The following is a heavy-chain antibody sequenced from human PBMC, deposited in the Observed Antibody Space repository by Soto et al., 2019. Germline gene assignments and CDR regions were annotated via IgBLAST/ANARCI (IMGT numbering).Heavy chain of an antibody. J-gene: IGHJ4*02. CDR1: GYTFTNYA. CDR3: ARDLLGYCSGDTCSDY. Sequence: QVQLVQSGAEVKKPGASVKISCKASGYTFTNYAIHWVRQAPGQGLEWMGWINTDNDNTKYSKKFKGRDTITRDTSASTAYMELISLRSEDTAVYYCARDLLGYCSGDTCSDYWGQGTLVTVS. V-gene: IGHV1-3*04. D-gene: IGHD2-15*01. CDR2: INTDNDNT.